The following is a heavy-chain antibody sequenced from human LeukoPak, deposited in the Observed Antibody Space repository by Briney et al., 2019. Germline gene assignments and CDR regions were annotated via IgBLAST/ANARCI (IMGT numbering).Heavy chain of an antibody. D-gene: IGHD3-22*01. J-gene: IGHJ4*02. CDR3: VREGTEDSSGYYYLDY. Sequence: GGSLRLSCAASGFTFSSYWMHWVRQAPGKGLVWVSRINSDGSSTSYADSVKGRFTISRDNAKNTLYLQMNSLRAEDTAVYYCVREGTEDSSGYYYLDYWGQGTLVTVSS. CDR1: GFTFSSYW. V-gene: IGHV3-74*01. CDR2: INSDGSST.